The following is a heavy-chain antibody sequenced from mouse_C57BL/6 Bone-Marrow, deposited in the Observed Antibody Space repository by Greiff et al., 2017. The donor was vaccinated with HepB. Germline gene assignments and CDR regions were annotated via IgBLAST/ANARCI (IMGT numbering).Heavy chain of an antibody. CDR1: GFTFSDYY. CDR3: ARSITTVVEDYAMDY. V-gene: IGHV5-16*01. Sequence: EVHLVESEGGLVQPGSSMNLSCTASGFTFSDYYMAWVRQVPEKGLEWVANINYDGSSTYYLDSLKSRFIISRDNAKNILYLQMSSLKSEDTATYYCARSITTVVEDYAMDYWGQGTSVTVSS. D-gene: IGHD1-1*01. J-gene: IGHJ4*01. CDR2: INYDGSST.